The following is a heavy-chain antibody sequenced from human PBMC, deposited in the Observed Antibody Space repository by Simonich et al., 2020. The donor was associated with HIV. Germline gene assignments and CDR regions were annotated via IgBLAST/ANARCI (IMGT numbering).Heavy chain of an antibody. Sequence: EVQLVESGGGLVQPGGSLRLSCAASGFTFSSYWMHWVRQAPGKGLLGVTRINSDGSSTSYADSVKGRFTISRDNAKNTLYLQMNSLRAEDTAVYYCARAWGDAFDIWGQGTMVTVSS. CDR2: INSDGSST. CDR3: ARAWGDAFDI. J-gene: IGHJ3*02. CDR1: GFTFSSYW. D-gene: IGHD7-27*01. V-gene: IGHV3-74*01.